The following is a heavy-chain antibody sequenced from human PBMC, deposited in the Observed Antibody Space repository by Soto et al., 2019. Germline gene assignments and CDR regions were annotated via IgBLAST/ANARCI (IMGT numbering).Heavy chain of an antibody. CDR3: ARGHIVVVPAAIPGYYGMDG. CDR1: GFTFSSYG. J-gene: IGHJ6*02. Sequence: QVQLVESGGGVVQPGRSLRLSCAASGFTFSSYGMHWVRQAPGKGLEWVAVIWYDGSNKYYADSVKGRFTISRDNSKNTLYLQMNRLRAEDTAVYYCARGHIVVVPAAIPGYYGMDGWGQGTTVTVSS. CDR2: IWYDGSNK. D-gene: IGHD2-2*01. V-gene: IGHV3-33*01.